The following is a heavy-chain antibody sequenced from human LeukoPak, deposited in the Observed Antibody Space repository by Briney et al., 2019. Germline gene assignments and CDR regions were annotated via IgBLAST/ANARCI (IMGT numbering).Heavy chain of an antibody. V-gene: IGHV3-30*02. CDR2: IRYDGSNK. J-gene: IGHJ4*02. D-gene: IGHD2-15*01. CDR1: GFTFSSNG. CDR3: AKDRRTGLAALIVVVVAATPPDY. Sequence: PGGSLRLSCAASGFTFSSNGMHWVRQAPGKGLEWVAFIRYDGSNKYYADSVKGRFTISRDNSKNTLYLQMNSLRAEDTAVYYCAKDRRTGLAALIVVVVAATPPDYWGQGTLVTVSS.